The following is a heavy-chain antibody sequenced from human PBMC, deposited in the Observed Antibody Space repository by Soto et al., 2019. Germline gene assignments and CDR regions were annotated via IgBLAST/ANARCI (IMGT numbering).Heavy chain of an antibody. CDR1: GGSLSDYY. Sequence: QVQLQQWGAWLLKPSETLSLTCAVYGGSLSDYYWNWLRQPPGKGLEWIGEVNHRGSSSYNPSLKSRVDISVDTAMTQFSLKLRSVTAADTAVYYCARYQWNPGAFDPWGPGTQVIVSS. CDR2: VNHRGSS. D-gene: IGHD1-20*01. CDR3: ARYQWNPGAFDP. J-gene: IGHJ5*02. V-gene: IGHV4-34*01.